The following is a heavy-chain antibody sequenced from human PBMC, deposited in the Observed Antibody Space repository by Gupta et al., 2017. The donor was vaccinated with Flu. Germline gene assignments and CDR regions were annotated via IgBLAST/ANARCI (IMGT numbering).Heavy chain of an antibody. CDR2: VSYDEANK. D-gene: IGHD1-1*01. J-gene: IGHJ4*02. Sequence: QVQLVESGGGVVQPGRSLRLSCVASGFTFRNYDMHWVRQSPGKGLEWVAVVSYDEANKYYADSVKGRFTISRDNAKNMLFLHMNNLRGDDTAVYYCAKDRTDDLTYNFDYWGQGTLVTVSS. V-gene: IGHV3-30*18. CDR3: AKDRTDDLTYNFDY. CDR1: GFTFRNYD.